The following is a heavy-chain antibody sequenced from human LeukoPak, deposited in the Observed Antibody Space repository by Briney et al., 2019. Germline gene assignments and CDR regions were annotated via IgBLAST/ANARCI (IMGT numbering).Heavy chain of an antibody. J-gene: IGHJ4*02. D-gene: IGHD6-6*01. V-gene: IGHV3-30*02. CDR2: IRYDGSDT. CDR3: AKDSSIAAPGRLGFDY. Sequence: GGSLRLSCAASGFTFSNSGIHWVRQAPGKGLEWVAFIRYDGSDTYYADSVKGRFIISRDNSKNTLYLQMNGLGVEDTAVYYCAKDSSIAAPGRLGFDYWGQGTLVTVSS. CDR1: GFTFSNSG.